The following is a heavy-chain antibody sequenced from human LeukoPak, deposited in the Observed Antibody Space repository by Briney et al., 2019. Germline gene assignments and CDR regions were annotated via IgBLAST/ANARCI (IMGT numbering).Heavy chain of an antibody. CDR2: INPNSGGT. J-gene: IGHJ4*02. V-gene: IGHV1-2*02. CDR3: ARYYCSGGSCYFDY. CDR1: GYTFTSNY. Sequence: ASVKVSCKAFGYTFTSNYMHWVRQAPGQGLEWMGWINPNSGGTNYAQKFQGRVTMTRDTSISTAYMELSRLRSDDTAVYYCARYYCSGGSCYFDYWGQGTLVTVSS. D-gene: IGHD2-15*01.